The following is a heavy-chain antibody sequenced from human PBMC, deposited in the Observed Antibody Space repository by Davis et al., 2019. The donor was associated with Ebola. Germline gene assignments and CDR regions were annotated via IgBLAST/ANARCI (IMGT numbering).Heavy chain of an antibody. CDR3: VPGTWI. J-gene: IGHJ4*02. D-gene: IGHD5-18*01. CDR1: GFTFNKYE. Sequence: GESLKISCAASGFTFNKYEMNWVRQAPGKGLEWISYISDSGSTTYYTDSVKGRFTISRDNAKISLYLQMNTLRVEDTAIYYCVPGTWIRGQGTLVTVSS. CDR2: ISDSGSTT. V-gene: IGHV3-48*03.